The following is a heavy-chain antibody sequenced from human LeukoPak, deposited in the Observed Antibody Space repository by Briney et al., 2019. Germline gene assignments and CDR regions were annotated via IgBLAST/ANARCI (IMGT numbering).Heavy chain of an antibody. V-gene: IGHV3-49*04. CDR3: TRGKGDQGWY. CDR2: IRSKGYGGTT. D-gene: IGHD2-15*01. Sequence: GGSLRLSCAASGFTFSNAWMSWVRQAPGKGLEWVGFIRSKGYGGTTEYAASVKGRFAISRDDSKSIAYLQMNSLKTEDTAVYYCTRGKGDQGWYWGQGTLVTVSS. CDR1: GFTFSNAW. J-gene: IGHJ4*02.